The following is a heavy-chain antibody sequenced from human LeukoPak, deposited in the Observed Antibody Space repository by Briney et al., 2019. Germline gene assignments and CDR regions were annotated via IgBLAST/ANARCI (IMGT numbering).Heavy chain of an antibody. CDR3: ARDIHSVAFDI. CDR2: IYSGGST. V-gene: IGHV3-66*01. J-gene: IGHJ3*02. Sequence: PGGSLRLSCAASGFTVSSNYMSWVRQAPGKGLEWVSVIYSGGSTYYADSVKGRFTISRDNAKRSVYLQMNSLGVEDTAVYYCARDIHSVAFDIWGQGTMVTVSS. CDR1: GFTVSSNY.